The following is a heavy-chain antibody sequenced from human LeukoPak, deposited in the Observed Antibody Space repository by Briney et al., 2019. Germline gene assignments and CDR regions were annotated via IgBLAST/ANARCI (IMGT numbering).Heavy chain of an antibody. V-gene: IGHV4-31*03. D-gene: IGHD6-13*01. J-gene: IGHJ6*02. CDR1: GGSISSGGYY. Sequence: PSETLSLTCTVSGGSISSGGYYWSWIRQHPGKGLEWIGYIYYSGSTYYNPSLKSRVTISVDTSKNQFSLKLSSVTAADTAVYYCARAGYSSSWYVRGGYYYYGMDVWGQGTTVTVSS. CDR3: ARAGYSSSWYVRGGYYYYGMDV. CDR2: IYYSGST.